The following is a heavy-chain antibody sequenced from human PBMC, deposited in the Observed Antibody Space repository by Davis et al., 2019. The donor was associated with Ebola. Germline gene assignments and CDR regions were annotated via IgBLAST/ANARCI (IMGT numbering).Heavy chain of an antibody. J-gene: IGHJ4*02. V-gene: IGHV3-53*01. D-gene: IGHD1-26*01. CDR2: IYSGGSR. CDR1: GFTVSSNY. CDR3: AKYIVGTTRSFDY. Sequence: GESLKISCAVSGFTVSSNYMNWVRQAPGKGLEWVSVIYSGGSRYYADSVKGRFTISRDNSKNTLYLQMNNLRDDDTAIYYCAKYIVGTTRSFDYWGQGTLVTVSS.